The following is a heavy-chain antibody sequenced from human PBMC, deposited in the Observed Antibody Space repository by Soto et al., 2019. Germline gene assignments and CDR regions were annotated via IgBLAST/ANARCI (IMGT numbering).Heavy chain of an antibody. CDR3: AKDGGGGYQPPNYYYYGLDV. CDR1: EFTFSSHG. CDR2: ISYDGSYE. D-gene: IGHD5-12*01. Sequence: GGSLRLSCVGSEFTFSSHGMHWVRQAPGKGLEWVAVISYDGSYEYYTDSVKGRFTISRDNSKNTLYLQMNSLRGEDTGVYYCAKDGGGGYQPPNYYYYGLDVWGQGSTVTVSS. J-gene: IGHJ6*02. V-gene: IGHV3-30*18.